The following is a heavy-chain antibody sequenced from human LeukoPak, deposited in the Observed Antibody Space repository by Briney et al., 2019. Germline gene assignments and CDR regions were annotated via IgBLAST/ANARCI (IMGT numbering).Heavy chain of an antibody. V-gene: IGHV3-74*03. CDR2: INKDGTTT. D-gene: IGHD3-10*01. CDR1: GFTFSGAW. CDR3: ARVSGPGMNEYFHL. Sequence: PGGSLRLSCAASGFTFSGAWMHWVRQAPGKGLVWVSRINKDGTTTMYADSVKGRFTLSRDNAKNTLYLQMNSLRAEDTAVYYCARVSGPGMNEYFHLWGQGTLVTVSS. J-gene: IGHJ1*01.